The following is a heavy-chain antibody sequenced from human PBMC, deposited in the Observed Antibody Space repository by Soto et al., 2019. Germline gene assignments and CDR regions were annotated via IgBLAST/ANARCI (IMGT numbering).Heavy chain of an antibody. J-gene: IGHJ3*02. V-gene: IGHV1-18*01. CDR3: ARCPPPRYCSGGSCYCRGAFDI. Sequence: GASVKVSCKASGYTFTCYGMSWVRQAPGQGLEWMGWISAYNGNTNYAQKLQGRVTMTTDTSTSTAYMELRSLRSDDTAVYYCARCPPPRYCSGGSCYCRGAFDIWCHGTMVTV. D-gene: IGHD2-15*01. CDR1: GYTFTCYG. CDR2: ISAYNGNT.